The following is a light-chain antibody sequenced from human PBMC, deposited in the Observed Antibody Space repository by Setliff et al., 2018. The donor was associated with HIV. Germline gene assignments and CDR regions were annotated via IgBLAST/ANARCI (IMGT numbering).Light chain of an antibody. CDR3: SSYTSSSTLV. CDR2: EVS. Sequence: QSALTQPASVSGSPGQSITFSCTGTSSDVGGYNYVSWYQQHPGKAPKLMIYEVSNRPSGVSNRFSGSKSGNTASLTISGLQAEGEADYYCSSYTSSSTLVFGTGTKVTVL. CDR1: SSDVGGYNY. V-gene: IGLV2-14*01. J-gene: IGLJ1*01.